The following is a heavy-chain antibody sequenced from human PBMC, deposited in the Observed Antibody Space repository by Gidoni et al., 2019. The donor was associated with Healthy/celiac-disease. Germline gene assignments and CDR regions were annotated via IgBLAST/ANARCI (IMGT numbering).Heavy chain of an antibody. CDR3: ARAGLAALRSPFDAFDI. CDR2: RSDDGSNN. D-gene: IGHD6-6*01. J-gene: IGHJ3*02. Sequence: QVQLVGSGGCVVQPGRPRSLTCAASEFTLPSYAMHWVRQAPGKGLEWGAVRSDDGSNNYYADSVKGRFTISRDKSKNTLYLQMNSLRAEDTAVYYCARAGLAALRSPFDAFDIWGQGTMVTVSS. CDR1: EFTLPSYA. V-gene: IGHV3-30-3*01.